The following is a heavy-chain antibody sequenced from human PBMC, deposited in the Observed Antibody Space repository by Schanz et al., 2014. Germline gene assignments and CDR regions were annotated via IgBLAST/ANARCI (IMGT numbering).Heavy chain of an antibody. V-gene: IGHV3-74*01. J-gene: IGHJ6*02. D-gene: IGHD6-19*01. CDR3: ARSYSSGWYPYYYGMDV. Sequence: EVQLVESGGGLVQPGGSLRLSCAASGFTFSDSWMHWVRQAPGKGLVWVSRTSNDGSFTTFADSVKGRFTISRDNSKNTLHLQMNSLRAEDTAVYYCARSYSSGWYPYYYGMDVWGQGTTVTVSS. CDR2: TSNDGSFT. CDR1: GFTFSDSW.